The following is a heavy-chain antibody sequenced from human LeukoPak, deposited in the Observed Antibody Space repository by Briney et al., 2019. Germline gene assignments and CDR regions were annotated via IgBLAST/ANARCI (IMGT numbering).Heavy chain of an antibody. Sequence: GASVKVSCKASGYTFTGYYMHWVRQAPGQGREWMGWINPNSGGTNYAQKFQGRVTMTRDTSISTAYMELSRLRSDDTAVYYCARAQHGGITGNNSLDYWGQGTLVTVSS. CDR1: GYTFTGYY. V-gene: IGHV1-2*02. CDR2: INPNSGGT. CDR3: ARAQHGGITGNNSLDY. J-gene: IGHJ4*02. D-gene: IGHD1-20*01.